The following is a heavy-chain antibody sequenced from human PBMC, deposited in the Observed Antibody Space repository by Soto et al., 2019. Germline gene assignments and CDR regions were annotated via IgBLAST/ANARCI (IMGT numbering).Heavy chain of an antibody. V-gene: IGHV3-23*01. CDR2: ISGSGGST. J-gene: IGHJ4*02. Sequence: PGGSLRLSCAASGFTFSSYAMSWVRQAPGKGLEWVSAISGSGGSTYYADSVKGRFTISRDNSKNTLYLQMNSLRAEDTAGYYCAKDRIVVVIPTRPDYWGQGTLVTVSS. CDR1: GFTFSSYA. D-gene: IGHD3-22*01. CDR3: AKDRIVVVIPTRPDY.